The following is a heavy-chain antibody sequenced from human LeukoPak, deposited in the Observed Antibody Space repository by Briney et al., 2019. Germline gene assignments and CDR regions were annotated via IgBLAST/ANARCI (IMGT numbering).Heavy chain of an antibody. Sequence: SETLSLTCAVYGGSFSGYSWNWIRQPPGKGLEWTGEINHSGSSNYSPSLKSRVTISLDTSKNQFSLKLTSITAADTAVYYCARGPMRSWFDPWGQGTLVTVSS. CDR1: GGSFSGYS. V-gene: IGHV4-34*01. CDR2: INHSGSS. J-gene: IGHJ5*02. CDR3: ARGPMRSWFDP.